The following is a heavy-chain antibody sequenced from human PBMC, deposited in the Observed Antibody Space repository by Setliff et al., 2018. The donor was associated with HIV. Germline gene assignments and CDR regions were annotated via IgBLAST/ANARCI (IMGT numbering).Heavy chain of an antibody. J-gene: IGHJ4*02. CDR3: AGGGNYYPYDSFDY. CDR1: GDSVNDRSYF. CDR2: IYSSGTT. D-gene: IGHD1-26*01. V-gene: IGHV4-61*01. Sequence: SETLSLTCTVSGDSVNDRSYFWSWFRQPPGRGLEGIGYIYSSGTTKYNPSLKSRVTILVDTSKNQFSLRLSSLSAEDTAVYYCAGGGNYYPYDSFDYWGRGTLVTVSS.